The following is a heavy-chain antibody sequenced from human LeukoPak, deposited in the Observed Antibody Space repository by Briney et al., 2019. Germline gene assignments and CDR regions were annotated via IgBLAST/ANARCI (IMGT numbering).Heavy chain of an antibody. CDR2: ISYSGST. D-gene: IGHD2-15*01. Sequence: SETLSLTCTVSGGSISSYYWSWIRQPPGKGLEWIGYISYSGSTNYNPSLKSRVTLSVDKSKNQLSLKLSSVTAADTAVYYCASLYCSGGSCRDALDIWGQGTMVTVSS. CDR1: GGSISSYY. J-gene: IGHJ3*02. V-gene: IGHV4-59*12. CDR3: ASLYCSGGSCRDALDI.